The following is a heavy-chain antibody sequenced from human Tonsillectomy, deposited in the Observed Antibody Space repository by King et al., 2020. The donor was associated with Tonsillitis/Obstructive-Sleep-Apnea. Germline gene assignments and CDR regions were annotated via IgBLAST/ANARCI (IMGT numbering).Heavy chain of an antibody. CDR2: INNSGST. CDR1: GGSFSGYY. J-gene: IGHJ3*02. D-gene: IGHD1-26*01. CDR3: ASRRSGGYYDAFDI. V-gene: IGHV4-34*01. Sequence: VQLQQWGAGLLKPSETLSLTCAVSGGSFSGYYWSWIRQPPGQGLEWIGEINNSGSTNYNPSRKRRVTISVDTSKNKFSLKLSPVTAADTAEYHCASRRSGGYYDAFDIWGQGTMVTVSS.